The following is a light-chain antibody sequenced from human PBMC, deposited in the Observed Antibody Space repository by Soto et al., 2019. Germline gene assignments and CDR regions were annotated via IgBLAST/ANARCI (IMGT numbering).Light chain of an antibody. CDR1: SSNIGSNT. CDR2: SNN. V-gene: IGLV1-44*01. J-gene: IGLJ1*01. Sequence: QSVLTPPPSTSGTPRQRVTISFSGSSSNIGSNTVNWYQQLPGTAPKLLIYSNNQRPSGVPDRFSGSKSGTSASLAISGLQSEDEADYYCAAWDDSLNALYVFGTGTKVTVL. CDR3: AAWDDSLNALYV.